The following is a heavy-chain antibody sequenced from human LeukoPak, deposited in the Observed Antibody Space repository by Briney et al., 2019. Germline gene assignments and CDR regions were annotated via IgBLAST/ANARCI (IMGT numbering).Heavy chain of an antibody. J-gene: IGHJ4*02. D-gene: IGHD4-17*01. CDR3: ASLHGDYVY. CDR1: GFTFSFYG. V-gene: IGHV3-21*01. CDR2: ISSNSGDL. Sequence: GGSLRLSCAASGFTFSFYGMSWVRQAPGKGLEWVSCISSNSGDLYYADSVKGRFTISRDNAKNSLYLQMNSLRAEDTAVYYCASLHGDYVYWGQGTLVTVSS.